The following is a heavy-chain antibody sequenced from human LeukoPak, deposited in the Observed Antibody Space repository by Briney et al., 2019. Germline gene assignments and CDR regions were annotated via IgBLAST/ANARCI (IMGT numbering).Heavy chain of an antibody. CDR3: ARDLYGDYFDY. D-gene: IGHD3-16*01. Sequence: ASVTVSFKASGYTFTSYGISWVRQAPGQGLEWMGWISAYNGNTKYSQKFQGRVSITRDTSASTAYMELSSLTSEDTAVYYCARDLYGDYFDYWGQGTLVTVSS. CDR2: ISAYNGNT. CDR1: GYTFTSYG. V-gene: IGHV1-18*01. J-gene: IGHJ4*02.